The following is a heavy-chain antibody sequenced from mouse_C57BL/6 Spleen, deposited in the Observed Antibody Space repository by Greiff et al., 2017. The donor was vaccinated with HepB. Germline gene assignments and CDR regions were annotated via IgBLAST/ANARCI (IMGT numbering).Heavy chain of an antibody. CDR1: GYTFTDYN. CDR2: INPNNGGT. D-gene: IGHD1-1*01. Sequence: EVKLVESGPELVKPGASVKIPCKASGYTFTDYNMDWVKQSHGKSLEWIGDINPNNGGTIYNQKFKGKATLTVDKSSSTAYMELRSLTSEDTAVYYCARRGYGSSYEGWFAYWGQGTLVTVSA. V-gene: IGHV1-18*01. J-gene: IGHJ3*01. CDR3: ARRGYGSSYEGWFAY.